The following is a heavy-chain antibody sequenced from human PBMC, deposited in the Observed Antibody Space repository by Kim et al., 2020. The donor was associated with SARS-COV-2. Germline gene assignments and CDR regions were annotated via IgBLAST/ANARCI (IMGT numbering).Heavy chain of an antibody. V-gene: IGHV3-53*01. CDR2: IHIDGTT. D-gene: IGHD7-27*01. J-gene: IGHJ5*02. Sequence: GGSLRLSCAASGFTVTNHYLTWVRQAPGKGLEWLSMIHIDGTTYYADSVRGRFTISRVTSENTLYLQMNNLRAEDTAIYYCRRGHWGDTPSWGQGTRVTISS. CDR3: RRGHWGDTPS. CDR1: GFTVTNHY.